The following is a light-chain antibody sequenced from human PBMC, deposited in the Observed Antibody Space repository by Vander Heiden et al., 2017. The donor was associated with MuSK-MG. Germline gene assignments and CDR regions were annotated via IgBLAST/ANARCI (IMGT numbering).Light chain of an antibody. V-gene: IGLV2-23*01. Sequence: SALTQPASESGSPGQSITISCTGTSSDVGSYNLVSWYQQHPGKAPKLMIYEGSKRPSGVSNRFSGSKSGNTASLTISGLQAEDEADYYCCSYAGSSTLFGGGTKLTVL. CDR3: CSYAGSSTL. CDR1: SSDVGSYNL. CDR2: EGS. J-gene: IGLJ2*01.